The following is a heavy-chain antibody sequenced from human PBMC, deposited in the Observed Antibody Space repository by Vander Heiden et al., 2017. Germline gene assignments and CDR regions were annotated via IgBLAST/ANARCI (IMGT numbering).Heavy chain of an antibody. D-gene: IGHD1-26*01. Sequence: QVQLQESGPGLVKPSGTLSLTCAVSGGSISSSNWWSWVRQPPGKGLEWIGEIYHSGSTNYNPSLKSRVTISVDKSKNQFALKLSSVTAADTAVYYCARDWGGRNSGSYFDYWGQGTLVTVSS. V-gene: IGHV4-4*02. CDR3: ARDWGGRNSGSYFDY. J-gene: IGHJ4*02. CDR2: IYHSGST. CDR1: GGSISSSNW.